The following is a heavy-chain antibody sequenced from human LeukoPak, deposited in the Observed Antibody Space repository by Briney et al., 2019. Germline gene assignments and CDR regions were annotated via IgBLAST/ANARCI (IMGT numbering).Heavy chain of an antibody. Sequence: PSETLSLTCTVSGGSISSSRCYWDWIRQPPGKGLEWIGNIYYSGSSYYNPSLKSRVTISVDTSKNQFSLKLSSVTAADTAVYYCARNPLPKQQLVPLYYYYMDVWGKGTTVTVSS. J-gene: IGHJ6*03. CDR2: IYYSGSS. CDR1: GGSISSSRCY. CDR3: ARNPLPKQQLVPLYYYYMDV. D-gene: IGHD6-13*01. V-gene: IGHV4-39*01.